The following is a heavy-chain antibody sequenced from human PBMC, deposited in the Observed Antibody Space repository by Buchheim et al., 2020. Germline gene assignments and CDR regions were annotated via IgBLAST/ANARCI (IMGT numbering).Heavy chain of an antibody. CDR3: AKRLGELSLTYFYYPMDV. CDR1: GFTFSSYG. Sequence: QVQLVESGGGVVQPGRSLRLSCAASGFTFSSYGMHWVRQAPGKGLEWVAVISYDGSNKYYADSVKGRFTISRDNSKNTLYLQISSLRAEDTALYYCAKRLGELSLTYFYYPMDVWGQGTT. V-gene: IGHV3-30*18. CDR2: ISYDGSNK. D-gene: IGHD3-16*02. J-gene: IGHJ6*02.